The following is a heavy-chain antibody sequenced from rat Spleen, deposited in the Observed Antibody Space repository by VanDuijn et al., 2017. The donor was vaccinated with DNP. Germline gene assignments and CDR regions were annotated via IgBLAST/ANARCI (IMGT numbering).Heavy chain of an antibody. CDR1: GYSITSNY. CDR3: ARWYNFFDY. CDR2: ISYSGST. J-gene: IGHJ2*01. V-gene: IGHV3-1*01. D-gene: IGHD1-5*01. Sequence: EVQLQESGPGLVKPSQSLSLTCSVTGYSITSNYWGWIRKFPGNKMEWIGYISYSGSTTYNPSLKSRISISRDTSKNQFFLQLNSVTNEDTATYFCARWYNFFDYWGQGVTVTVSS.